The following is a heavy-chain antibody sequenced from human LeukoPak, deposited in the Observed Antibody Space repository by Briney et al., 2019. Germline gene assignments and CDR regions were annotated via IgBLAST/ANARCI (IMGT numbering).Heavy chain of an antibody. CDR2: IYYSGST. CDR3: ARANNYDFWSGYYYYAFDI. D-gene: IGHD3-3*01. V-gene: IGHV4-31*03. CDR1: GGSISSGGYY. J-gene: IGHJ3*02. Sequence: SETLSLTCTVSGGSISSGGYYWSWIRQHPGKGLEWIGYIYYSGSTYYNPSLKSRVTISVDTSKNQFSLKLSSVTAADTAVYYCARANNYDFWSGYYYYAFDIWGQGTMVTVSS.